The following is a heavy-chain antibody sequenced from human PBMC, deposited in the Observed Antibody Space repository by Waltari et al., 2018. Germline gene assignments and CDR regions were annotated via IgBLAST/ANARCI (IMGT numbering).Heavy chain of an antibody. Sequence: QVQLVQSGAEVKKPGSSVKVSCKASGGTFSSYAISWVRQAPGQGLEWMGRIIPIFGTANYAQKFQGRVTITADKSTSTAYMELSSLRSEDTAVYYCASENRFFGVVLERGYYYYMDVWGKGTTVTISS. CDR2: IIPIFGTA. D-gene: IGHD3-3*01. CDR3: ASENRFFGVVLERGYYYYMDV. V-gene: IGHV1-69*13. J-gene: IGHJ6*03. CDR1: GGTFSSYA.